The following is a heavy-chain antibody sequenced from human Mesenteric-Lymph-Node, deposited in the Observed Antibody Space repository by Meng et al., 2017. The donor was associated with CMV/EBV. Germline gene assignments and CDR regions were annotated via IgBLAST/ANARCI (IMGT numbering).Heavy chain of an antibody. Sequence: ASVKVSCKASGYTFTSYDINWVRQATGQGLEWMGWMNPNSGNTGYAQKFQGRVTITRNTSISTAYMELSSLRSEDTAVYYCAGGFGYYYESSGYSNHDAFDIWGQGTMVTVSS. V-gene: IGHV1-8*03. CDR1: GYTFTSYD. CDR3: AGGFGYYYESSGYSNHDAFDI. D-gene: IGHD3-22*01. CDR2: MNPNSGNT. J-gene: IGHJ3*02.